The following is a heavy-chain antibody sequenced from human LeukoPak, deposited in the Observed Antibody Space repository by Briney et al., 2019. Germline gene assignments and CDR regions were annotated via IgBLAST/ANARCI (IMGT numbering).Heavy chain of an antibody. CDR3: ARPDCSGPTCFTLEH. V-gene: IGHV3-23*01. D-gene: IGHD2-2*02. J-gene: IGHJ1*01. Sequence: PGRSLRLSCAASGFTFSSYGMHWVRQAPGKGLEWVSAISGSGGNTYYADAESVTGRFTISRDNSKSTLYLQLNSLRAEDTAVYYCARPDCSGPTCFTLEHWGQGALVTVSS. CDR2: ISGSGGNT. CDR1: GFTFSSYG.